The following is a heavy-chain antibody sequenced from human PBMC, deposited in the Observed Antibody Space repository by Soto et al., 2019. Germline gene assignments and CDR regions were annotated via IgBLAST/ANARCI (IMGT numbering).Heavy chain of an antibody. J-gene: IGHJ4*02. V-gene: IGHV3-30*18. D-gene: IGHD6-13*01. CDR1: GFTFHDYG. CDR3: AKDLPPHSSDWPTVYTFDD. Sequence: QVHLVESGGGVVQPRKSLRLSCAASGFTFHDYGMHWIRQAPGQGLEWVAAISYDGSTTFYADSVTGRFTISRDNSKSTLNVHMNSLRPEDTAVYYCAKDLPPHSSDWPTVYTFDDWVQGTLVIVS. CDR2: ISYDGSTT.